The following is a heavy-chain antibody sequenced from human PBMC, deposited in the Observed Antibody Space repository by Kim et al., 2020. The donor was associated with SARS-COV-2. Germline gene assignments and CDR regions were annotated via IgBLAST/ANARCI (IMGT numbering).Heavy chain of an antibody. J-gene: IGHJ5*02. V-gene: IGHV1-69*02. CDR3: ARATVTTQSTRLDP. Sequence: QKFQGRVTITADKSTSTAYMELSSLRSEDTAVYYCARATVTTQSTRLDPWGQGTLVTVSS. D-gene: IGHD4-17*01.